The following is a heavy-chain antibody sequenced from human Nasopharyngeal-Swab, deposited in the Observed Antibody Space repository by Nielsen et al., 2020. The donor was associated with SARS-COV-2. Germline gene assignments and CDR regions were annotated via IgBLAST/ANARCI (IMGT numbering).Heavy chain of an antibody. J-gene: IGHJ6*02. Sequence: SVKVSCKASGGTFSSDAISWVRQAPGQGLEWLGGIIPMFGTANYAQNFQGRVTITADKSTSTAYMDLSRLKSEDTAVYYCARGDTDHYYYGLDVWGQGTTVTVSS. D-gene: IGHD5-18*01. CDR1: GGTFSSDA. CDR2: IIPMFGTA. V-gene: IGHV1-69*06. CDR3: ARGDTDHYYYGLDV.